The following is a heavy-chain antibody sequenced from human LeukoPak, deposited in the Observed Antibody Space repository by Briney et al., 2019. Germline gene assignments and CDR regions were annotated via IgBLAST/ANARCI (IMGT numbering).Heavy chain of an antibody. CDR2: ISGDGGST. CDR1: GLIFYNYA. V-gene: IGHV3-43*02. D-gene: IGHD4-17*01. CDR3: SVATLGGDYVSSFDY. J-gene: IGHJ4*02. Sequence: GGSLRLSSAPPGLIFYNYAIRLVRQAPGKGLEWVSLISGDGGSTFYADSVRGRFTISRDNSKNTLYLQMNSLRAEDTAVYYYSVATLGGDYVSSFDYWGQGTLVTVSS.